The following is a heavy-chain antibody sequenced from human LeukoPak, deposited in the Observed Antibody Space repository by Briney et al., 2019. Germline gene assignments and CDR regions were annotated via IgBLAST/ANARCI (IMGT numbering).Heavy chain of an antibody. CDR1: GFTFSSYW. Sequence: PGGSLRLSCAASGFTFSSYWMHGVRQAPGKGLVWVSRINSDESSTSYADSVKGRSTISRDNAKNTLYLQMNSLRAEDTAVYYCAREIPYYPDYWGQGTLVTVSS. D-gene: IGHD3-10*01. CDR3: AREIPYYPDY. CDR2: INSDESST. V-gene: IGHV3-74*01. J-gene: IGHJ4*02.